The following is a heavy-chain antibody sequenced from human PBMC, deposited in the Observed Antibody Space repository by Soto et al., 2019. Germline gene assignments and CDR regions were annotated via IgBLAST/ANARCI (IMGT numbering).Heavy chain of an antibody. CDR1: GFTFSSYG. D-gene: IGHD3-22*01. V-gene: IGHV3-33*01. CDR2: IWYDGSNK. CDR3: ARELYYDCSHDAFDI. Sequence: QVQLVESGGGVVQPGRSLRLSCAASGFTFSSYGMHWVRQAPGKGLEWVAVIWYDGSNKYYADSVKGRFTISRDNSKNTLYLQMNSLRAEDTAVYYCARELYYDCSHDAFDIWGQGTMVTVSS. J-gene: IGHJ3*02.